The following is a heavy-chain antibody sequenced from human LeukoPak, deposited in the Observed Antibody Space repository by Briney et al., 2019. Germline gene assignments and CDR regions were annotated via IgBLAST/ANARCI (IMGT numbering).Heavy chain of an antibody. CDR1: GFTFSSYA. Sequence: PGGSLRLSCAASGFTFSSYAMHWVRQAPGKGLEWVAVISYDGSNKYYADSVKGRFTNSRDNSKNTLYLQMNSLRAEDTAVYYCARGGIYSGYEIDYWGQGTLVTVSS. J-gene: IGHJ4*02. CDR3: ARGGIYSGYEIDY. D-gene: IGHD5-12*01. CDR2: ISYDGSNK. V-gene: IGHV3-30-3*01.